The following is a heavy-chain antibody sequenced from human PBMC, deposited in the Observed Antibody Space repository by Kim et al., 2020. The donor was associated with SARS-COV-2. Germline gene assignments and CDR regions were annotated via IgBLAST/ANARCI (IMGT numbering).Heavy chain of an antibody. CDR3: ARERTSYFDY. V-gene: IGHV4-31*02. J-gene: IGHJ4*02. Sequence: RTYYNPSLTRRVTISVDTSKNQFSLKLSSVTAADTAVYYCARERTSYFDYWGQGTLVTVSS. CDR2: RT. D-gene: IGHD3-3*01.